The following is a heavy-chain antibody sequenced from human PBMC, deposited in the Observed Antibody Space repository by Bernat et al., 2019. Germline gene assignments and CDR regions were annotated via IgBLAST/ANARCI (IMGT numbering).Heavy chain of an antibody. J-gene: IGHJ3*02. V-gene: IGHV3-30-3*01. CDR3: AIVSVGIVGATAVGDAFDI. CDR2: ISYDGSNK. Sequence: VQLVESGGGLVQPGGSLRLSCAASGFTFSSYAMHWVRQAPGKGLEWVAVISYDGSNKYYADSVKGRFTISRDNSKNTLYLQMNSLRAEDTAVYYCAIVSVGIVGATAVGDAFDIWGQGTMVTVSS. CDR1: GFTFSSYA. D-gene: IGHD1-26*01.